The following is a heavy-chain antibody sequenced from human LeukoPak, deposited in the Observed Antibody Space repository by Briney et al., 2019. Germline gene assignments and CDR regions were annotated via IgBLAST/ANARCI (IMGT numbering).Heavy chain of an antibody. D-gene: IGHD5-18*01. CDR1: GFTFSNAW. V-gene: IGHV3-15*01. Sequence: GGSLRLSCAASGFTFSNAWMSWVRQAPGKGLEWVGRIKSKTDGGTTDYAAPVKGRFTIARDDSKNTLYLQINSLKTEDTAVYYCTTDRPKTRGYSYGYYYYGMDVWGQGTTVTVSS. J-gene: IGHJ6*02. CDR2: IKSKTDGGTT. CDR3: TTDRPKTRGYSYGYYYYGMDV.